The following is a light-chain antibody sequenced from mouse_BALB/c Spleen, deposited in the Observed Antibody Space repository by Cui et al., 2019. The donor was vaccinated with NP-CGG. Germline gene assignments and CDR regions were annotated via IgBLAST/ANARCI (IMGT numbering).Light chain of an antibody. J-gene: IGLJ1*01. CDR3: ALWYSTHWV. CDR2: GTN. Sequence: QAVVTQESALTTSPGETVTLTCRSSTGAVTTSNYANWVQEKPDHLFTGLIGGTNNRPPGVPARFSGSLIGDKAALTITGAQTEDEAIYFCALWYSTHWVFGRGTKLTVL. CDR1: TGAVTTSNY. V-gene: IGLV1*01.